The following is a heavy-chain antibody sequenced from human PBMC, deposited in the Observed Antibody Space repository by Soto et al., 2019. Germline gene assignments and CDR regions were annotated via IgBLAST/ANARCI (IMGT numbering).Heavy chain of an antibody. CDR2: IYHGGTT. CDR3: ARVHVMVVAGSTFDY. D-gene: IGHD6-19*01. CDR1: GYSISSGSY. V-gene: IGHV4-38-2*02. Sequence: SETLSLTCTVSGYSISSGSYCAWIRQPPGKGPEWIASIYHGGTTFYNPSLKSRITISVDTSNNQFSLKLTSVAAADTAVYYCARVHVMVVAGSTFDYWGHGTLVTVSS. J-gene: IGHJ4*01.